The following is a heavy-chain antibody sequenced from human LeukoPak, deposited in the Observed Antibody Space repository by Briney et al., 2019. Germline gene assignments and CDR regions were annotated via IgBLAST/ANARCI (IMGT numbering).Heavy chain of an antibody. CDR1: GGPISSNTYY. J-gene: IGHJ6*03. Sequence: SETLSLTCTVSGGPISSNTYYWVWIRQPPGKGLEWFGSIYYSRSTYYTPSLKCRVTMSVSTSQNQSSLQLSSVTAADTAVYYCARRLYDFWSGYYYSMDVWGKGTTVTASS. CDR2: IYYSRST. CDR3: ARRLYDFWSGYYYSMDV. D-gene: IGHD3-3*01. V-gene: IGHV4-39*01.